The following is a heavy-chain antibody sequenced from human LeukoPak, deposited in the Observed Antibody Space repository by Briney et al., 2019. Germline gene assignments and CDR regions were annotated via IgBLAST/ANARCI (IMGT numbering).Heavy chain of an antibody. CDR1: GGSITSGGYY. V-gene: IGHV4-30-2*06. J-gene: IGHJ3*02. CDR2: IFHNENT. Sequence: SQTLSLTCSVSGGSITSGGYYWSWIRQSPGKGLEWIGYIFHNENTDYNPSFKSRVTISLDRSKNQFSLKLTSVTAADTAVYYCARDYYYDSSGYYYHAFDIWGQGTMVTVSS. D-gene: IGHD3-22*01. CDR3: ARDYYYDSSGYYYHAFDI.